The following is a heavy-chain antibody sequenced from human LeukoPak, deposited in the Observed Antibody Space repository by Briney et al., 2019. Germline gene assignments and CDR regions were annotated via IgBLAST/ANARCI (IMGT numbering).Heavy chain of an antibody. CDR3: ARLVVVTAYTIDY. J-gene: IGHJ4*02. V-gene: IGHV4-4*07. D-gene: IGHD2-21*02. Sequence: PSETLSLTCSVSGGSVSSYYWSWIRQPAGKGLEWIGRIYTSGSTNYNPSLKSLVTMSVDTSKNQFSLKLSSVSAAGTAVYYCARLVVVTAYTIDYWGQGTLVTVSS. CDR1: GGSVSSYY. CDR2: IYTSGST.